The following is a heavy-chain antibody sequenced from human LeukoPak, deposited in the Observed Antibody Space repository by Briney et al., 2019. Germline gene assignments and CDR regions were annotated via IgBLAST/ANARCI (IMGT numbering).Heavy chain of an antibody. CDR2: ISPSSSYI. D-gene: IGHD1-26*01. CDR3: ARDLVGASFDY. V-gene: IGHV3-21*01. J-gene: IGHJ4*02. CDR1: GFTFTTYN. Sequence: AGGSLRLSCAASGFTFTTYNMNWVRQAPGKGLEWVASISPSSSYIYYADSVMGRFTISRDNAKNTLYLQMNSLRAEDTAVYYCARDLVGASFDYWGQGTLVTVSS.